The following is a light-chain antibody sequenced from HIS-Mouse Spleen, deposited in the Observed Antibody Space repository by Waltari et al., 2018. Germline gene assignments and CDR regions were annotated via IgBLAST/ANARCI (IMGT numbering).Light chain of an antibody. Sequence: QSALTQPRSVSGSPGQSVTISCTGTSSDVGGYNYVSWYQQHPGKAPKLMVYDVRKRPSGVPDSFSGSKSGNTASLTISGLQAEDEADYYCCSYAGSYTGVFGTGTKVTVL. CDR3: CSYAGSYTGV. CDR1: SSDVGGYNY. J-gene: IGLJ1*01. CDR2: DVR. V-gene: IGLV2-11*01.